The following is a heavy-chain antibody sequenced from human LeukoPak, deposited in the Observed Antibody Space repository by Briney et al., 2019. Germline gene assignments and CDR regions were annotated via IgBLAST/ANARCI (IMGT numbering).Heavy chain of an antibody. CDR1: VYILPRYY. V-gene: IGHV1-46*03. Sequence: SVHVSRKASVYILPRYYMHWVRPPPGQGREWVGIIHPSCCNTSYAQKFQGRGTMTRDTSTSTVYMELSSLRSEDTAVYYCARDGEAAAGSRDYWVQGTLVTVCS. D-gene: IGHD6-13*01. CDR3: ARDGEAAAGSRDY. CDR2: IHPSCCNT. J-gene: IGHJ4*02.